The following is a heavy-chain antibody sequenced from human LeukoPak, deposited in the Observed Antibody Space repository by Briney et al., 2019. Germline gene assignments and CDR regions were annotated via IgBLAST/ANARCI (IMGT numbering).Heavy chain of an antibody. Sequence: PSETLSLTCVVSGGSVSGYYWGWIRQPPGRGLEWLRYVYYSGSTNYNPSFKSRITISVDTSRNQFSLQLSSVTAADTAVYYCARIHRYCSGGACYVLDNWGQGTLVAVSS. D-gene: IGHD2-15*01. J-gene: IGHJ4*02. V-gene: IGHV4-59*02. CDR3: ARIHRYCSGGACYVLDN. CDR1: GGSVSGYY. CDR2: VYYSGST.